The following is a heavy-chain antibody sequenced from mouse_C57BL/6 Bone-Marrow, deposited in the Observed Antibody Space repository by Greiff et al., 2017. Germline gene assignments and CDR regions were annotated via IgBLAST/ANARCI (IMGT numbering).Heavy chain of an antibody. CDR3: AREDGAWYAY. Sequence: EVQLVESGGGLVKPGGSLKLSCAASGFTFSSYAMSWVRQTPEKRLEWVATISDGGSYTYYPDNVKGRFTISRDNAKNNLYLQMSHLKSEDTAMYYCAREDGAWYAYGGQGPVVAVSA. CDR2: ISDGGSYT. CDR1: GFTFSSYA. J-gene: IGHJ3*01. V-gene: IGHV5-4*01. D-gene: IGHD2-3*01.